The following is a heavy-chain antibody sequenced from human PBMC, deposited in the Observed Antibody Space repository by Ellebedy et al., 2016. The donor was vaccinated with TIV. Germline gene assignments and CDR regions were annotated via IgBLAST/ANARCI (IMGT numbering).Heavy chain of an antibody. D-gene: IGHD5-18*01. CDR1: GFTFSSYS. Sequence: GGSLRLXXAASGFTFSSYSMNWVRQAPGKGLEWVSSISSSSSYIYYADSVKGRFTISRDNAKNSLYLQMNSLRAEDTAVYYCARVGYSYGLDYWGQGTLVTVSS. J-gene: IGHJ4*02. CDR2: ISSSSSYI. CDR3: ARVGYSYGLDY. V-gene: IGHV3-21*01.